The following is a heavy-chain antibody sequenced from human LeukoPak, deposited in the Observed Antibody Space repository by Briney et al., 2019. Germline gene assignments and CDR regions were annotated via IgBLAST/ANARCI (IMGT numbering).Heavy chain of an antibody. CDR3: ARLNTYYYGSGSYYGWFDP. J-gene: IGHJ5*02. D-gene: IGHD3-10*01. V-gene: IGHV1-69*13. CDR2: IIPIFGTA. Sequence: SVKVSCKASGGTFSSYAISWVRQAPGQGLEWMGGIIPIFGTANYAQKFQGRVTITADESTSTAYMELSSLRSEDTAVYYCARLNTYYYGSGSYYGWFDPWGQGTLVTVSS. CDR1: GGTFSSYA.